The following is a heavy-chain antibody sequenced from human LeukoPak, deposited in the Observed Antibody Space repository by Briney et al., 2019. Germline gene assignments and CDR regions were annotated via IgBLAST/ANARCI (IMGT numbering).Heavy chain of an antibody. CDR3: ARGSISGSRVGMFDY. CDR2: INHSGST. Sequence: PSETLSLTCAVYGGSFSGYYWSWIRQPPGKGLEWIREINHSGSTNYNPSLKSRVTISVDTSKNQFSLKLSSVTAADTAVYYCARGSISGSRVGMFDYWGQGTLVTVSS. D-gene: IGHD1-26*01. CDR1: GGSFSGYY. J-gene: IGHJ4*02. V-gene: IGHV4-34*01.